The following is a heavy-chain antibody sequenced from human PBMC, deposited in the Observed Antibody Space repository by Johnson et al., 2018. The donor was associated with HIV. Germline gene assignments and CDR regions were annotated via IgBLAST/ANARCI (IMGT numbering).Heavy chain of an antibody. V-gene: IGHV3-30-3*01. CDR3: ARGWVGATLRAFDI. CDR1: GFTVSSNY. J-gene: IGHJ3*02. Sequence: QVQLVESGGGLVQPGGSLRLSCAASGFTVSSNYMSWVRQAPGKGLEWVAVISYDGSNKYYADSVMGRFTISRDNSKNTLYLQMNSLRAEDTALYYCARGWVGATLRAFDIWGQGTMVTVSS. D-gene: IGHD1-26*01. CDR2: ISYDGSNK.